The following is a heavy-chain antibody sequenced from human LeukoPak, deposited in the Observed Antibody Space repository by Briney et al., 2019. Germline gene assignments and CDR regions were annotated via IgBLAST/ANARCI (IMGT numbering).Heavy chain of an antibody. V-gene: IGHV3-23*01. CDR1: GLTFSSYA. CDR3: ATDPPYSSSWYVGSDYYYYMDV. CDR2: ISGSGGST. J-gene: IGHJ6*03. D-gene: IGHD6-13*01. Sequence: GGSLRLSCAASGLTFSSYAMSWVRQAPGKGLEWVSGISGSGGSTYYADSVKGRFTISRDNSKNTLYLQMNSLRAEDTAVYYCATDPPYSSSWYVGSDYYYYMDVWGKGTTVTVSS.